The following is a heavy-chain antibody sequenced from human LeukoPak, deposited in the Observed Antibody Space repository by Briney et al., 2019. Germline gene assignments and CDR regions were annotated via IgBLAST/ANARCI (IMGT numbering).Heavy chain of an antibody. D-gene: IGHD3-22*01. CDR3: ARDLPVGSGYYPLDY. J-gene: IGHJ4*02. Sequence: SETLSLTCTVSGGSISSYYWSWIRQPAGKGLEWIGRIYTSGSTNYNPSLKSRVTMSVDTSKNQFSLKLSSVTAADTAVYYCARDLPVGSGYYPLDYWGQGTLVTVSS. CDR1: GGSISSYY. V-gene: IGHV4-4*07. CDR2: IYTSGST.